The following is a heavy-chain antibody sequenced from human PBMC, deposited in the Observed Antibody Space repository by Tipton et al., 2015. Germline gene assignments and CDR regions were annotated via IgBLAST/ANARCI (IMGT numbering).Heavy chain of an antibody. CDR1: GDSVSRSSAA. CDR2: TYYKSTWYN. Sequence: GLVKPSQTLSLTCDISGDSVSRSSAAWNWFRQSPSRGLEWLARTYYKSTWYNDYNMSVKSRITISPDTSRNQFSLHLRSVTPEDTAVYYCAREKRVNLVRGVLKGYYYYGMDVWGQGTTVTVSS. CDR3: AREKRVNLVRGVLKGYYYYGMDV. D-gene: IGHD3-10*01. J-gene: IGHJ6*02. V-gene: IGHV6-1*01.